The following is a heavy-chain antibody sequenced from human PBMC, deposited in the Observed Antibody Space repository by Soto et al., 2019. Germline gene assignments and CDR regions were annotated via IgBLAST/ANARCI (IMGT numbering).Heavy chain of an antibody. V-gene: IGHV4-4*07. D-gene: IGHD3-22*01. J-gene: IGHJ4*02. Sequence: SETLSLTCTVSGGSISSYYWTWIRQPAGKGLEWIGRIYISGSNNYNPSLKSRVTMSVDTSKNQFSLKLSSVTAADTAVYYCARGAPSGIYSSGYCDYWGQGTMVTVSS. CDR3: ARGAPSGIYSSGYCDY. CDR2: IYISGSN. CDR1: GGSISSYY.